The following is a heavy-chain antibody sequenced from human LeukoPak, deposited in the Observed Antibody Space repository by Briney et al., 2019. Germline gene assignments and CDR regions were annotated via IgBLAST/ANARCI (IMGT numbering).Heavy chain of an antibody. CDR2: ISSSGSTI. J-gene: IGHJ4*02. CDR3: ARDPTWGYYFDY. D-gene: IGHD3-16*01. Sequence: GGSLRLSCAPSGFTFSDYYMSWVRQAPVPGLEWVSYISSSGSTIYSADSVKGRFTISRDNAKNSLYLQMNSLRAEDTAVYYCARDPTWGYYFDYWGQGTLVTVSS. CDR1: GFTFSDYY. V-gene: IGHV3-11*01.